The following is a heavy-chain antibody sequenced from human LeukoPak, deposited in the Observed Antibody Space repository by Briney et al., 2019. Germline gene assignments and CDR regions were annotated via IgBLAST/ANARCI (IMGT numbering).Heavy chain of an antibody. CDR1: GFTFDDYT. CDR2: ISWDGGST. J-gene: IGHJ4*02. CDR3: ATARRGGSGSYDY. Sequence: GGSLRLSCAASGFTFDDYTMHWVRQAPGKGLEWVSLISWDGGSTYYADSVKGRFTISRDNSKNFLYLQMNSLRTEDTALYYCATARRGGSGSYDYWGQGTLVTVSS. V-gene: IGHV3-43*01. D-gene: IGHD1-26*01.